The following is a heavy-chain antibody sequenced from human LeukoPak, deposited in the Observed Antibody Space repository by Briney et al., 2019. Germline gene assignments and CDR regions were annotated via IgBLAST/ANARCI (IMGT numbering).Heavy chain of an antibody. CDR1: GFTFSSYA. Sequence: GGPLRLSCAASGFTFSSYAMSWVRQAPGKGLEWVSAVSGSGGSPYYADSVKGRFTISRDNSKNTLCLQMNSLRAEDTAVYYCAKETGIMAPVYFDHWGQGTLVTVSS. J-gene: IGHJ4*02. CDR3: AKETGIMAPVYFDH. CDR2: VSGSGGSP. D-gene: IGHD3-10*01. V-gene: IGHV3-23*01.